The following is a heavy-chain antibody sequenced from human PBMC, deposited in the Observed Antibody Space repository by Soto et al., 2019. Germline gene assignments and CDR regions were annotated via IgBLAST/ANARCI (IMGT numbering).Heavy chain of an antibody. V-gene: IGHV3-33*01. J-gene: IGHJ6*02. CDR3: AREMDGYDPHYGMDV. CDR1: GFTFSSYG. Sequence: QVQLVESGGGVVQPGRSLRLSCAASGFTFSSYGMHWVRQAPGKGLEWVAVIWYDGSNKYYADSVKGRFTISRDNPKNTLYLQMNSLRAEDTAVYYCAREMDGYDPHYGMDVWGQGTTVTVSS. CDR2: IWYDGSNK. D-gene: IGHD5-12*01.